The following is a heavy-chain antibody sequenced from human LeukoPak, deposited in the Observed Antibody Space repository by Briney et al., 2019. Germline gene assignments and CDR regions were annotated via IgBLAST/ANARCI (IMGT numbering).Heavy chain of an antibody. CDR1: GFTYADYG. CDR2: INWNGGST. Sequence: GSLRLSCAASGFTYADYGMSWVRPAPGKGLEWVSGINWNGGSTGYADSVKGRFTISRDNAKNSLYLQMKSLRAEDTALYYCARDGHSGYDDFDYWGQGTLVTVSS. V-gene: IGHV3-20*04. CDR3: ARDGHSGYDDFDY. J-gene: IGHJ4*02. D-gene: IGHD5-12*01.